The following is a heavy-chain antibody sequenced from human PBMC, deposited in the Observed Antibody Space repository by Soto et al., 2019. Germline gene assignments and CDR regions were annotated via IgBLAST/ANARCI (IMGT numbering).Heavy chain of an antibody. V-gene: IGHV4-39*01. J-gene: IGHJ5*02. CDR1: GGSINNVNYY. D-gene: IGHD3-16*01. CDR3: ARNEYDMLLQWFDP. Sequence: QVQLRESGPGLVKPSETLSLTCTVSGGSINNVNYYWAWIRQPPGKGLEWIGSIYFSGSTYYSPYLKSRVTMYFEKPKNQFSLRLNSVTAADKAVYYCARNEYDMLLQWFDPWGQGTLVTVSS. CDR2: IYFSGST.